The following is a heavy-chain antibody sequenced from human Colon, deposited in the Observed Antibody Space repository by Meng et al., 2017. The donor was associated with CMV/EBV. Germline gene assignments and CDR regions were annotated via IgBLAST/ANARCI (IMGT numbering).Heavy chain of an antibody. CDR1: GYTFTSYA. Sequence: ASVKVSCKASGYTFTSYAMHWVRQAPGQRFEWMGWSNAGNGNTKYSQEFQGRVTITRDTSASTAYMELSSLRSEDMAVYYCATADLLWTPLDYWGQGTLVTVSS. D-gene: IGHD3-10*01. J-gene: IGHJ4*02. V-gene: IGHV1-3*02. CDR3: ATADLLWTPLDY. CDR2: SNAGNGNT.